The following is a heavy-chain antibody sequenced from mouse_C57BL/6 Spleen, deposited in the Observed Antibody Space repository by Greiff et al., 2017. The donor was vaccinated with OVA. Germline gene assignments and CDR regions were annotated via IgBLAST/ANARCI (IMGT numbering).Heavy chain of an antibody. CDR1: GYTFTSYD. CDR2: IYPRDGSP. CDR3: ARGVTTVVASARYFDV. V-gene: IGHV1-85*01. J-gene: IGHJ1*03. Sequence: QVQLQQSGPELVKPGASVKLSCKASGYTFTSYDINWVKQRPGQGLEWIGWIYPRDGSPKYNEKFKGKATLTVDTSSSTAYMELHSLTSEDSAVYFCARGVTTVVASARYFDVWGTGTTVTVSS. D-gene: IGHD1-1*01.